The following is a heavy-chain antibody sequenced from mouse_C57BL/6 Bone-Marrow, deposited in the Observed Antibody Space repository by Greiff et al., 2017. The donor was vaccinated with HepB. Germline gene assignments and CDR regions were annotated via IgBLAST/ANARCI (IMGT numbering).Heavy chain of an antibody. D-gene: IGHD1-1*01. V-gene: IGHV1-5*01. J-gene: IGHJ2*01. CDR1: GYTFTSYW. CDR3: TGLLRYLDYLDY. Sequence: EVKLQESGPVLARPGASVKMSCKTSGYTFTSYWMHWVKQRPGQGLEWIGAIYPGNSDTSYNQKFKGKTKLTAVTSASPAYMGLSSLTNEDSAVYYCTGLLRYLDYLDYWGQGTTLTVSS. CDR2: IYPGNSDT.